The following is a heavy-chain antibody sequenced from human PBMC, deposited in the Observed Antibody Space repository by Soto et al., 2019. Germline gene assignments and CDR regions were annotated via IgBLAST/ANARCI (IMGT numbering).Heavy chain of an antibody. CDR1: GYRFTSYY. J-gene: IGHJ5*02. D-gene: IGHD6-13*01. Sequence: ASVKVSCKASGYRFTSYYMHWVRQAPGQGLEWMGIINPNSGITNYAQNFQGRVTMTRDTSTSTVYMELSSLKSEDTAVYYCARSRGAAAGINWFDPWGQGTLVTISS. V-gene: IGHV1-46*03. CDR3: ARSRGAAAGINWFDP. CDR2: INPNSGIT.